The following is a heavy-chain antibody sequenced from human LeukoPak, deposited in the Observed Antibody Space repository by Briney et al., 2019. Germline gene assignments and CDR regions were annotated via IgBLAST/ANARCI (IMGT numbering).Heavy chain of an antibody. CDR1: GGSISSGSYY. V-gene: IGHV4-61*02. D-gene: IGHD1-26*01. CDR2: IYTSGST. Sequence: SSQTLSLTCTVSGGSISSGSYYWSWIRQPAGKGLEWIGRIYTSGSTNYNPSLKSRVTISVDTSKNQFSLKLSSVTAADTAVYYCASDRYGGSMFWGQGTLVTVSS. CDR3: ASDRYGGSMF. J-gene: IGHJ4*02.